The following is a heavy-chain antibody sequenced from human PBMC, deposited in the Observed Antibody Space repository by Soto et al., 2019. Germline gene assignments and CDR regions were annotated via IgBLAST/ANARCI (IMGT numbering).Heavy chain of an antibody. J-gene: IGHJ6*02. CDR3: ARQVSSAWPPYYYDMDV. CDR1: GGSISSSF. V-gene: IGHV4-59*08. CDR2: IHYSGST. D-gene: IGHD6-25*01. Sequence: QVQLQESGPGLVKPSETLSLTCTVSGGSISSSFWSWIRQPPGRGLEWIGHIHYSGSTNYNPSLKSRVTISVDTSKNQVSLKLSSVTAADTAMYFCARQVSSAWPPYYYDMDVWGQGTTVTVSS.